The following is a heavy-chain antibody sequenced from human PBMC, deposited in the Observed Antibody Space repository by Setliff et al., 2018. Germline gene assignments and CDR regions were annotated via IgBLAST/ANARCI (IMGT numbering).Heavy chain of an antibody. Sequence: SETLSLTCSASGGSISSGSHYWAWIRQPPGKRLEWIGSVYYIGTTHYNPSLKSRVTISVDPSKNQFSLKMSSVTAADTAVYYCAREFAVDSREAGYFNYWGHGTLVTVSS. CDR3: AREFAVDSREAGYFNY. V-gene: IGHV4-39*02. CDR2: VYYIGTT. D-gene: IGHD6-13*01. CDR1: GGSISSGSHY. J-gene: IGHJ4*01.